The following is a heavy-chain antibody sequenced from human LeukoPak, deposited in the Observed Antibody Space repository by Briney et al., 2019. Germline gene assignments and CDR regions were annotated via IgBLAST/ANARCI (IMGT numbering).Heavy chain of an antibody. D-gene: IGHD5-18*01. V-gene: IGHV4-4*07. J-gene: IGHJ3*02. CDR1: GGSISSYY. Sequence: SETLSLTCTVSGGSISSYYWSWIRQPAGKGLEWIGRIYTSGSTNYNPSLKSRVTMSVDTSKNQFSLKLSSVTAADTAVYYCARGEVGYSHGLDAFDIWGQGTMVTVSS. CDR3: ARGEVGYSHGLDAFDI. CDR2: IYTSGST.